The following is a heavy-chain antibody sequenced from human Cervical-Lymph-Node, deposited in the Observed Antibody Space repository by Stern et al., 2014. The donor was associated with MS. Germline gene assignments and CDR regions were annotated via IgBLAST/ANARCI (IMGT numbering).Heavy chain of an antibody. J-gene: IGHJ6*02. CDR1: GGTFNVYA. D-gene: IGHD3-9*01. Sequence: QVQLGQSGAEVKKPGSSVKISCKASGGTFNVYAINWLRQAPGQGLEWMGGINPIFGTATYAQKFQERVTITADESNSTSSLHISSLRFDDTAVYYCARDGRHTDNYGLDVWGQGTTVIVSS. CDR2: INPIFGTA. CDR3: ARDGRHTDNYGLDV. V-gene: IGHV1-69*01.